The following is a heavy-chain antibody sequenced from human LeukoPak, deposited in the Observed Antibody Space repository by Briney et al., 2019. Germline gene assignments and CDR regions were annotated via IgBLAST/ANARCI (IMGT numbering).Heavy chain of an antibody. CDR1: GFTFSSYA. D-gene: IGHD4-17*01. Sequence: GGSLRLSCAASGFTFSSYAMSWVRQAPGKGLEWVSAISGSGGTTYYADSVKGRFTISRDNSKNTLYLQMNSLRAEDTAVYYCARVLWNGDYPRFDYWGQGTLVTVSS. V-gene: IGHV3-23*01. J-gene: IGHJ4*02. CDR2: ISGSGGTT. CDR3: ARVLWNGDYPRFDY.